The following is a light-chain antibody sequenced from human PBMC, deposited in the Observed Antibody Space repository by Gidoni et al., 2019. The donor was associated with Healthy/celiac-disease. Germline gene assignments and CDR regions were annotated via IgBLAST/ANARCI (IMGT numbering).Light chain of an antibody. CDR1: KLGDKY. Sequence: SYELTQPPSVAVAPGQTASITCSGDKLGDKYACWYHQKPCQSPVLVIYQDSKWPSGIPVRFSGSNDGNTATLTISGTQGMDEADYYCQEWDSSTGVFGGGTKLTVL. V-gene: IGLV3-1*01. J-gene: IGLJ2*01. CDR3: QEWDSSTGV. CDR2: QDS.